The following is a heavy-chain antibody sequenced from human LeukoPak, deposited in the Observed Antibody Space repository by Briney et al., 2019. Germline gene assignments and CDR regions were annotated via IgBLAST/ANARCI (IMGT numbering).Heavy chain of an antibody. Sequence: PGGSLRLSCAASGFTFSSYAMSWVRQAPGKGLEWVSAISGSGGSTYYADSVKGRFTISRDNSKNTLYLQMNSRRAEDTAVYYCAKGDVKYYYDSSGYYYGGQIFDYWGQGTLVTVSS. CDR1: GFTFSSYA. CDR3: AKGDVKYYYDSSGYYYGGQIFDY. D-gene: IGHD3-22*01. V-gene: IGHV3-23*01. CDR2: ISGSGGST. J-gene: IGHJ4*02.